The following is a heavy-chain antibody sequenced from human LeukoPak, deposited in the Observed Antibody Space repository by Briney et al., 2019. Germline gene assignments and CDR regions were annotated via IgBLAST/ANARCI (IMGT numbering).Heavy chain of an antibody. V-gene: IGHV4-31*03. Sequence: SETLSLTCTVSGGSISSGGYYWSWIRQHPGKGLEWIGYIYYSGSTYYNPSLKSRVTISVDTSKNQFSLKLSSVTAADTAVYYCARVGIWRQNPKFDYWGQGTLVTVSS. D-gene: IGHD3-3*01. CDR3: ARVGIWRQNPKFDY. CDR2: IYYSGST. CDR1: GGSISSGGYY. J-gene: IGHJ4*02.